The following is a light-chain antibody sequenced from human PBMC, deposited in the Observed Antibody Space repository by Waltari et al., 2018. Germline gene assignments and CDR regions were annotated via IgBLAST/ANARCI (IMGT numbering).Light chain of an antibody. Sequence: DIQMTQSPSTLSASVGDRVTITFRASQSISSWLACNQQKPGKAPKLLIYKESSLESGVPSRCRGSGSETEVTLTISSLQPDDFATYYCQQYNSYSRTFGQGTKVEIK. CDR2: KES. J-gene: IGKJ1*01. V-gene: IGKV1-5*03. CDR3: QQYNSYSRT. CDR1: QSISSW.